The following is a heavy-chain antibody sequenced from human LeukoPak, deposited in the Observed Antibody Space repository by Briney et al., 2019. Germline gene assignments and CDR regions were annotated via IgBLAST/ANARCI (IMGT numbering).Heavy chain of an antibody. J-gene: IGHJ4*02. V-gene: IGHV3-48*03. CDR3: ASELRDVWGSYRYFDY. D-gene: IGHD3-16*02. CDR2: ISSSGSTI. Sequence: GGSLRLSCAASGFTFSSYEMNWVRQAPGKGLEWVSYISSSGSTIYYADSVKGRFTISRDNAKNSLYLQMNSLRAEDTAVYYCASELRDVWGSYRYFDYWGQGTLVTVSS. CDR1: GFTFSSYE.